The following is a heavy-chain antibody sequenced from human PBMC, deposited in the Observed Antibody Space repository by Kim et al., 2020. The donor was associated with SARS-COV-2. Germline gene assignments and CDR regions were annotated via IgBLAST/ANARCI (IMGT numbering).Heavy chain of an antibody. D-gene: IGHD3-22*01. V-gene: IGHV3-30*03. Sequence: GGSLRLSCTASGFTFNNYGMNWVRQAPGKGLECVASISYDGSKEDYVDSVKGRFTISRDNPRKIVYLQMDRLTIEDTAIYYCARDGRFYDQDVWGQGTTVTVSS. CDR2: ISYDGSKE. CDR1: GFTFNNYG. CDR3: ARDGRFYDQDV. J-gene: IGHJ6*02.